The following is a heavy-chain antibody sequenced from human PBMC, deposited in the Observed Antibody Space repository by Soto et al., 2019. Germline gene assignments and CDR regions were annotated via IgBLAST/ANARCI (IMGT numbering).Heavy chain of an antibody. CDR1: GFTFRSYG. V-gene: IGHV3-30*18. CDR2: MSFDGSNK. CDR3: AKEFGWELQLSHPYYNSGMDV. Sequence: GGSLRLSCAASGFTFRSYGMHWVRQAPGKGLEWVALMSFDGSNKYYADSVRGRFTISSDNSKSTLYLQMDILRPEDTAVYYCAKEFGWELQLSHPYYNSGMDVWGHGTSVTVSS. D-gene: IGHD1-1*01. J-gene: IGHJ6*02.